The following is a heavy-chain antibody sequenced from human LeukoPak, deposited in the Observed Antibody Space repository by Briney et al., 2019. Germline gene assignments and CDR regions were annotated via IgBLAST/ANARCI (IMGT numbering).Heavy chain of an antibody. D-gene: IGHD2-2*01. CDR1: GLTFSSHW. V-gene: IGHV3-7*01. CDR3: ARCLRPYQLPDY. Sequence: GGSLRLSCAASGLTFSSHWMSWVRQAPGKGLEWVANIKQDGGEKNYVDSMKGRFTISRDNAKNSLYLQMNSLRAEDTAVYYCARCLRPYQLPDYWGQGTLVTVSS. J-gene: IGHJ4*02. CDR2: IKQDGGEK.